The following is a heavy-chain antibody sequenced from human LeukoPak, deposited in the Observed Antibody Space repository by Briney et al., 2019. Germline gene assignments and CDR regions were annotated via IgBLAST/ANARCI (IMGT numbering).Heavy chain of an antibody. CDR3: ARDCGGSCYSGGPPYGMGV. CDR2: ISYDGSNK. D-gene: IGHD2-15*01. CDR1: GFTFSSYA. V-gene: IGHV3-30-3*01. Sequence: PGRSLRLSCAASGFTFSSYAMHWVRQAPGKGLEWVAVISYDGSNKYYADSVKGRFTISRDNSKNTLYLQMNSLRAEDTAVYYCARDCGGSCYSGGPPYGMGVWGQGTTVTVSS. J-gene: IGHJ6*02.